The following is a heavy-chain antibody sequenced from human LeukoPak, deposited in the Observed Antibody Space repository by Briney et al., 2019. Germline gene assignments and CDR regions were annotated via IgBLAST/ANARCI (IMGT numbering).Heavy chain of an antibody. Sequence: ASVKVYCKASGCTFSSYAISWVRQAPGQGLEWMGVIIPIFGTANYAQKFQGRVTITAYASTSTPYIELISLRSEDTAVYYCARDNSQPTTGVFGGRVYWFDPWGQGTLVTVSS. CDR2: IIPIFGTA. J-gene: IGHJ5*02. CDR3: ARDNSQPTTGVFGGRVYWFDP. CDR1: GCTFSSYA. D-gene: IGHD3-10*01. V-gene: IGHV1-69*13.